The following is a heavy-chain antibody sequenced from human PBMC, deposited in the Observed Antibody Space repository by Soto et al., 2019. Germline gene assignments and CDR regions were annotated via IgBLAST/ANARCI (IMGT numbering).Heavy chain of an antibody. CDR1: GGTFSSYA. V-gene: IGHV1-69*13. D-gene: IGHD6-19*01. J-gene: IGHJ1*01. CDR2: IIPIFGTA. Sequence: EASVKVSCKASGGTFSSYAISWVRQAPGQGLEWMGGIIPIFGTANYAQKFQGRVTITADESTSTAYMELSSLRSEDTAVYYCARTSLGGSGWYANTEYFQHWGQGTLVTVSS. CDR3: ARTSLGGSGWYANTEYFQH.